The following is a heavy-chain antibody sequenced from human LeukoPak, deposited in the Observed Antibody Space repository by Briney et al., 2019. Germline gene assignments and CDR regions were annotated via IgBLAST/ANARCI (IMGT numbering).Heavy chain of an antibody. J-gene: IGHJ4*02. CDR1: GGSISSSN. Sequence: LSLTCAVSGGSISSSNWWSWVRQAPGKGLEWVAVISYDGSNKYYADSVKGRFTISRDNSKNTLYLQMNSLRAEDTAVYYCAKDLVYSSSWDYFDYWGQGTLVTVSS. CDR2: ISYDGSNK. D-gene: IGHD6-13*01. V-gene: IGHV3-30*18. CDR3: AKDLVYSSSWDYFDY.